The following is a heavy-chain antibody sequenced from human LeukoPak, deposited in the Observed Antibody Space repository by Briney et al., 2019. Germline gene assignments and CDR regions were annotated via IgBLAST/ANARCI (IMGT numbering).Heavy chain of an antibody. V-gene: IGHV4-31*03. CDR3: ARRSPGIAAAGLFDP. D-gene: IGHD6-13*01. CDR1: GGSISSGGYY. CDR2: IYYSGST. J-gene: IGHJ5*02. Sequence: SQTLSLTCTVSGGSISSGGYYWSWIRQHPGKGLEWIGYIYYSGSTYYNPSLKSRVTLSVDTSKNQFSLKLSSVTAADTAVYYCARRSPGIAAAGLFDPWGQGTLVTVSS.